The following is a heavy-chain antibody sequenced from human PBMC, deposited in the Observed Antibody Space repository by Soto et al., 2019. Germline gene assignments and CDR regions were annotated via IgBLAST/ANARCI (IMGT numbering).Heavy chain of an antibody. J-gene: IGHJ4*02. Sequence: SENLSLTCTVSGGSISSYYWSWLRQPPGKGLEWIGYIYYSGSTYYNPSLKSRVTISVDTSKNQFSLKLSSVTAADTAVYDWARDNSGGANFDYRGKGHLGTVCS. CDR3: ARDNSGGANFDY. D-gene: IGHD2-21*01. V-gene: IGHV4-59*01. CDR2: IYYSGST. CDR1: GGSISSYY.